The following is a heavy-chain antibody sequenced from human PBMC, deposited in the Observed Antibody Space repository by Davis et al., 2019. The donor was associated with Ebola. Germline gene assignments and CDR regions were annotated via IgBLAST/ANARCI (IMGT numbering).Heavy chain of an antibody. J-gene: IGHJ6*02. CDR2: IYSSGST. V-gene: IGHV4-39*01. Sequence: MPSGTLSLTCTVSGGSISSSSYYWGWIRQPPGKGLEWIGNIYSSGSTYYNPSLKSRVTISVDTSKNQFSLKLSSVTAADTAMYYCARGHSYGSMVYGMDVWGQGTTVTVSS. CDR3: ARGHSYGSMVYGMDV. D-gene: IGHD5-18*01. CDR1: GGSISSSSYY.